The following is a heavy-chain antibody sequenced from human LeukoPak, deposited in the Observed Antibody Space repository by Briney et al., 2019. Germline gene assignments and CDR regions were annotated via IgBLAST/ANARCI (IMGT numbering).Heavy chain of an antibody. CDR2: IYYSGST. Sequence: SETLSLTCTVSGGSISSGNYYWGWGRQPPGRGGEWVGSIYYSGSTYYNPSLKSRVTISVDTSKNQFSLKLSSVTAADTAVYYCARTFTRYSSSQGFDYWGQGTLVTVSS. CDR3: ARTFTRYSSSQGFDY. J-gene: IGHJ4*02. D-gene: IGHD6-6*01. CDR1: GGSISSGNYY. V-gene: IGHV4-39*01.